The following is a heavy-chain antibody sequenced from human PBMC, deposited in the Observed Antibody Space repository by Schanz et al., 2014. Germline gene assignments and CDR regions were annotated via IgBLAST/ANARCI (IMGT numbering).Heavy chain of an antibody. Sequence: EVQLVESGGGLVQPGGSLRLSCTASGFTSDDYAMHWVRQAPGKGLEWVSNIPWNGAAIGYAGSVRGRFTISRDSAKNSLYLQMNSLRPEDTALYYCAKGSRSGSKDMDVWGKGTTVTVS. V-gene: IGHV3-9*02. CDR2: IPWNGAAI. D-gene: IGHD3-10*01. CDR1: GFTSDDYA. J-gene: IGHJ6*03. CDR3: AKGSRSGSKDMDV.